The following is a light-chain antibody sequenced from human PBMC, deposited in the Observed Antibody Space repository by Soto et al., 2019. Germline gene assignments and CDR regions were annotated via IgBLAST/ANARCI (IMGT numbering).Light chain of an antibody. CDR1: QSVISY. V-gene: IGKV3-15*01. J-gene: IGKJ1*01. Sequence: EIVLTQSPSTLSLSPGEGATLSCRASQSVISYLAWYQQKPGQAPRLLIYGTSTSATGIPARFSGSGSGTEFTLTISSLQSEDFAVYYCQQYHSWPPRTFGQGTKVDIK. CDR3: QQYHSWPPRT. CDR2: GTS.